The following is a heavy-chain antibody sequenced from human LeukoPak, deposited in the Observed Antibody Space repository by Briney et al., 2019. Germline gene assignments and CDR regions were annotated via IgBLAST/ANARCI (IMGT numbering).Heavy chain of an antibody. CDR3: ASGPTGFA. D-gene: IGHD1-14*01. V-gene: IGHV3-74*01. J-gene: IGHJ5*02. Sequence: PGGSLRLSCVASGFPFSRYWMHWVRQAPGKGLVWVSRINSDGSTTIYADSVKGRFTISRDNAKNTLYLQMNSLRAEDTAVYFCASGPTGFAWGQGTLVTVSS. CDR1: GFPFSRYW. CDR2: INSDGSTT.